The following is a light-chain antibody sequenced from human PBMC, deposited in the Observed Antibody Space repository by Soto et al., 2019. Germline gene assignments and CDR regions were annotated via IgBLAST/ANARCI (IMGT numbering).Light chain of an antibody. CDR1: QDISNY. Sequence: DIQMTQSPSSLSASVGDRVTITCRASQDISNYLAWYQQKPGKVPKLLIYAASTLQTGVQSRFSGSGSGTVLTLTINSLQPEDVATYYCQNYKSAPITLGRRTGLEI. V-gene: IGKV1-27*01. J-gene: IGKJ2*01. CDR3: QNYKSAPIT. CDR2: AAS.